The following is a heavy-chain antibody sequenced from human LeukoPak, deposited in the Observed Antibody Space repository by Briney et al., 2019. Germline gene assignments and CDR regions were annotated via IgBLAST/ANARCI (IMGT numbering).Heavy chain of an antibody. V-gene: IGHV1-69*05. CDR1: GGTFSSYA. CDR3: ASMIVVAGYYYYYMDV. CDR2: IIPIFGTA. D-gene: IGHD3-22*01. J-gene: IGHJ6*03. Sequence: SVKVSCKASGGTFSSYAISWVRQAPGQGLEWMGGIIPIFGTANYAQKFQGRVTITTDESTSTAYMELSSLRSEGTAVYYCASMIVVAGYYYYYMDVWGKGTTVTVSS.